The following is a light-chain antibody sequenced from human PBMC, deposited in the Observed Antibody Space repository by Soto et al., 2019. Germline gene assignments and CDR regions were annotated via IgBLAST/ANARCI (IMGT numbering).Light chain of an antibody. CDR2: KAS. V-gene: IGKV1-5*03. J-gene: IGKJ2*01. Sequence: DIQMTQSPSTLSASVGDRVTITCRASQSISGWLAWYQQKAGKAPKLLIYKASTLESAVPSRFSGSGSGTEFTLTISSLQPDDSATYYCQQYNSYPYTFGHGTKLEIK. CDR1: QSISGW. CDR3: QQYNSYPYT.